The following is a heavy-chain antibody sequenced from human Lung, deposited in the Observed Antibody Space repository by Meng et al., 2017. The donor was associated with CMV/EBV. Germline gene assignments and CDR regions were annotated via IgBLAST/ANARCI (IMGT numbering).Heavy chain of an antibody. J-gene: IGHJ4*02. CDR1: GFTFNNYV. CDR2: ISYDGTDQ. CDR3: ARQSQIFPPYFDY. V-gene: IGHV3-30-3*01. D-gene: IGHD3-3*01. Sequence: SLKISCAASGFTFNNYVMNWVRQAPGKGLEWVALISYDGTDQKYADSVRGRFTVSRDNSKNSLDLQMTSLRTEDTAIYYCARQSQIFPPYFDYWGQGALVTVSS.